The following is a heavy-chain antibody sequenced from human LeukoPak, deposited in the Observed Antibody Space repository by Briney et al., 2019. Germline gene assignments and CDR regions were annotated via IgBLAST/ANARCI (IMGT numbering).Heavy chain of an antibody. Sequence: LGGSLRLSCAASGFTFRSFAMSWVRQAPGKGLEWVSTISGSGGSTNYADSVKGRFTFSRDNSKNTLSLQMNSLRVEDTAVYYCTKDLPDYGDYIEGYWGQGTLVTVSS. J-gene: IGHJ4*02. D-gene: IGHD4-17*01. V-gene: IGHV3-23*01. CDR1: GFTFRSFA. CDR2: ISGSGGST. CDR3: TKDLPDYGDYIEGY.